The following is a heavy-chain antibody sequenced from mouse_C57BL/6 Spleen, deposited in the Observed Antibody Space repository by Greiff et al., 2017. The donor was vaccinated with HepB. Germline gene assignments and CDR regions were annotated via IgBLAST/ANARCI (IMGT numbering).Heavy chain of an antibody. CDR3: ARDYGSTRDY. D-gene: IGHD1-1*01. CDR1: GYAFSSSW. CDR2: IYPGDGDT. J-gene: IGHJ2*01. V-gene: IGHV1-82*01. Sequence: VQLQQSGPELVKPGASVKISCKASGYAFSSSWMNWVKQRPGKGLEWIGRIYPGDGDTNYNGKFKGKATLTADKSSSTAYMQLSSLTSEDSAVYFCARDYGSTRDYWGQGTTLTVSS.